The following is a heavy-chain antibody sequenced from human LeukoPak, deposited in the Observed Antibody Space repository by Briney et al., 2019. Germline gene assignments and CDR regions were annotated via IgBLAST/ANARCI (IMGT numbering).Heavy chain of an antibody. CDR1: GFTFSSYW. Sequence: GGSLRLSCAASGFTFSSYWMGWVRQAPGKGLEWVTFILYDGSDKYYADSVKGRFSISRDNSKNTLYLQMNSLRPEDTAVYYCARGGTGHYYASGTYYQSYYFDYWGQGSLVTVSS. D-gene: IGHD3-10*01. CDR2: ILYDGSDK. J-gene: IGHJ4*02. CDR3: ARGGTGHYYASGTYYQSYYFDY. V-gene: IGHV3-30*02.